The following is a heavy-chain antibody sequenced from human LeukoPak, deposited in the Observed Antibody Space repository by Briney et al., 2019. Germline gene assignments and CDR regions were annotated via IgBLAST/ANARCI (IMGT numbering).Heavy chain of an antibody. CDR3: ATLGPLRGAGFNLATNFDY. CDR1: GVSISNNYFY. CDR2: VHHTGST. Sequence: SETLSLTCTVSGVSISNNYFYWAWIRQPPGKGLELIGYVHHTGSTFHNSSLKSRVTISADTSQNQFSLSLTSVTAADTAVYYCATLGPLRGAGFNLATNFDYWGQGTLVAVSS. V-gene: IGHV4-39*01. D-gene: IGHD1-26*01. J-gene: IGHJ4*02.